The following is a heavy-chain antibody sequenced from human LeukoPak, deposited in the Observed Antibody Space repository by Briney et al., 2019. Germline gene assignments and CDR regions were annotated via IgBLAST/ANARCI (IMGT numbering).Heavy chain of an antibody. J-gene: IGHJ4*02. CDR1: GYSISSGYY. CDR2: INHSGSI. Sequence: SETLSLTCTVSGYSISSGYYWSWIRQPPGRGLEWIGEINHSGSINYNPSLKSRVTISVDTSKNQFSLKLSSVTAADTAVYYCARARSGKWGFDYWGQGTLVTVSS. CDR3: ARARSGKWGFDY. V-gene: IGHV4-38-2*02. D-gene: IGHD1-26*01.